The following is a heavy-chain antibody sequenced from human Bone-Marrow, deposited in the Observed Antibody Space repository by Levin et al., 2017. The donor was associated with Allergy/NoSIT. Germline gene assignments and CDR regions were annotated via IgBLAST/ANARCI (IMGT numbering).Heavy chain of an antibody. CDR1: GFTFSDYI. CDR3: ARDQLYKDPLTGHYLKGGLDH. V-gene: IGHV3-48*01. J-gene: IGHJ4*02. D-gene: IGHD3-9*01. CDR2: IVTSGGTI. Sequence: GGSLRLSCAASGFTFSDYIMNWVRQAPGKGLEWLSAIVTSGGTIYYADSVKGRFTISRDDAKNSLFLQMSRLRTEDTAIYYCARDQLYKDPLTGHYLKGGLDHWGQGTLVTVSS.